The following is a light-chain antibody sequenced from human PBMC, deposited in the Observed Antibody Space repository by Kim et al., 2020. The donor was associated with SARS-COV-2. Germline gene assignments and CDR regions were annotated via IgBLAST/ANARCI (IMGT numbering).Light chain of an antibody. Sequence: GQSITIALTGTSSDVGGYIYISWYQQQPGKAPKLMIYDVSHRPSGVSNRFSGSKSGNTASLTISGLQAEDEADYYCSSYTTTSTLVFGGGTKLTVL. V-gene: IGLV2-14*03. CDR1: SSDVGGYIY. CDR2: DVS. J-gene: IGLJ3*02. CDR3: SSYTTTSTLV.